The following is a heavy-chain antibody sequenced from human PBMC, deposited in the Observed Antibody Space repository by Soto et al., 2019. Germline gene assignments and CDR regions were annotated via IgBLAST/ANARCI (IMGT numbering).Heavy chain of an antibody. D-gene: IGHD3-10*01. Sequence: SETLSLTCTVSGGSISSSSSYWGWIRQPPGKGLEWIGYIYYSGSTNYNPSLKSRVTISVDTSKNQFSLKLSSVTAADTAVYYCAREAGSSSPHPGALGFDPWGQGTLVTVSS. CDR3: AREAGSSSPHPGALGFDP. CDR1: GGSISSSSSY. J-gene: IGHJ5*02. V-gene: IGHV4-61*01. CDR2: IYYSGST.